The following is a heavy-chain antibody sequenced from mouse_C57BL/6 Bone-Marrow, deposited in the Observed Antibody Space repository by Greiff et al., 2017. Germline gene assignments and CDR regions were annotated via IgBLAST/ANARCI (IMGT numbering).Heavy chain of an antibody. CDR1: GYAFTNYL. CDR2: INPGSGGT. CDR3: ASLSRAEFAY. D-gene: IGHD3-1*01. V-gene: IGHV1-54*01. Sequence: QVQLQQSGAELVRPGTSVKVSCTASGYAFTNYLIEWVKQRPGQGLEWIGVINPGSGGTNYNEKFKGKATMTADKSSSTAYLQLSSLTSEDSAVYVCASLSRAEFAYWGQGTLVTVSA. J-gene: IGHJ3*01.